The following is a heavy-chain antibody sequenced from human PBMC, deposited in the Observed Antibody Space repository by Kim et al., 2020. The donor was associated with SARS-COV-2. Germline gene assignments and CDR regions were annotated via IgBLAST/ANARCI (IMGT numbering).Heavy chain of an antibody. J-gene: IGHJ5*02. Sequence: SQTLSLTCAISGDSVSSNSYAWNWIRQSPSRGLEWLGRTYYRSKWYNDYAVSVKSRISINPDTSRNQFSLHLNSVTPGDTAVYYCTSGYSNSLKWFDPWGQGTLVTVSS. D-gene: IGHD5-12*01. CDR3: TSGYSNSLKWFDP. CDR2: TYYRSKWYN. CDR1: GDSVSSNSYA. V-gene: IGHV6-1*01.